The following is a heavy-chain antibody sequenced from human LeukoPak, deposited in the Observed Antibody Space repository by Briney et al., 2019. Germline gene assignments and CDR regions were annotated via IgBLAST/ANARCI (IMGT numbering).Heavy chain of an antibody. CDR1: GFSLSTSGVG. CDR3: AHRLTGVTTGVFDY. J-gene: IGHJ4*02. CDR2: IYWDDDK. Sequence: KSGPTLVNPTQTLTLTCTFSGFSLSTSGVGVTWIRQPPGKALEWLALIYWDDDKRYNPSLMSRLTITKDTSKNQVVLRMTNMDPVDTGTYFCAHRLTGVTTGVFDYWGQGTLVTVSS. V-gene: IGHV2-5*02. D-gene: IGHD3-9*01.